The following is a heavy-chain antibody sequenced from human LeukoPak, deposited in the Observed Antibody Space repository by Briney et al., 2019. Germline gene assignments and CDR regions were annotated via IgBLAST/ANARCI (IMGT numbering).Heavy chain of an antibody. J-gene: IGHJ4*02. V-gene: IGHV3-33*01. CDR3: ATSGYSYGLTYPFDY. D-gene: IGHD5-18*01. Sequence: PGRSLRLSCAASGFTFSSYGMHWVRQAPGKGLEWVAVIWYDGSNKYYADSVKGRFTISRDNSKNTLYLQMNSLRAEDTAVYYCATSGYSYGLTYPFDYWGQGTLVTVSS. CDR1: GFTFSSYG. CDR2: IWYDGSNK.